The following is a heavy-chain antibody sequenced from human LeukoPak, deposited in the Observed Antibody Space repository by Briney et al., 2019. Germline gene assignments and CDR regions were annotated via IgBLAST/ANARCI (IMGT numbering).Heavy chain of an antibody. J-gene: IGHJ6*02. V-gene: IGHV4-59*08. D-gene: IGHD3-3*01. Sequence: SETLSLTCTLSGHSINGFDWSWIRQPPGKGLEWVAYIYYAGRTTYNPSLKSRVTISVDTSKNQFSLKLTSLTAADTAVYDCARQRRFSYCDIDYWGQGTTVTVSS. CDR2: IYYAGRT. CDR1: GHSINGFD. CDR3: ARQRRFSYCDIDY.